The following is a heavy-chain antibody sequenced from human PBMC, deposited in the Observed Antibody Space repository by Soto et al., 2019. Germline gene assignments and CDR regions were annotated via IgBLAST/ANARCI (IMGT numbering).Heavy chain of an antibody. V-gene: IGHV1-69*13. Sequence: SVKVSCKASGGTFSSYAISWVRQAPGQGLEWMGGIIPIFGTANYAQKFQGRVTITADESTSTAYMELSSLRSEDTAVYYCAKRKGDGDTLDYYYYGMDVWGQGTTVTVSS. CDR1: GGTFSSYA. CDR2: IIPIFGTA. D-gene: IGHD2-21*02. CDR3: AKRKGDGDTLDYYYYGMDV. J-gene: IGHJ6*02.